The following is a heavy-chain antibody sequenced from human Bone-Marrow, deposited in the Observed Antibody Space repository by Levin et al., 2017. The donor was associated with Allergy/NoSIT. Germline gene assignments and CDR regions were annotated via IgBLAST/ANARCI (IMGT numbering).Heavy chain of an antibody. D-gene: IGHD4-11*01. Sequence: GESLKISCAASGFTFSSYSMNWVRQAPGKGLEWVSSISSSSSYIYYADSVKGRFTISRDNAKNSLYLQMNSLRAEDTAVYYCARDYMTTTTTNWYFDLWGRGTLVTVSS. CDR3: ARDYMTTTTTNWYFDL. CDR2: ISSSSSYI. J-gene: IGHJ2*01. V-gene: IGHV3-21*01. CDR1: GFTFSSYS.